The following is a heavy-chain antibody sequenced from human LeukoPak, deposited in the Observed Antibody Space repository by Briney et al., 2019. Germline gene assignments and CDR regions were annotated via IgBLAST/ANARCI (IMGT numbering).Heavy chain of an antibody. V-gene: IGHV4-59*01. J-gene: IGHJ4*02. D-gene: IGHD5-18*01. Sequence: EPSETLSLTCTVSGGSISSYYWSWIRQPPGRGLEWIGYGYYSGRTKYNPSLKSRVTISVDTSKNHLSLRLTSVAAADTAVYYCAGGTYSYGYDYWGQGTLVTVSS. CDR2: GYYSGRT. CDR3: AGGTYSYGYDY. CDR1: GGSISSYY.